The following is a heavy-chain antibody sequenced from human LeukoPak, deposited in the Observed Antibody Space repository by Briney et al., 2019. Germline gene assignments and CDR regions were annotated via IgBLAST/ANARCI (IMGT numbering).Heavy chain of an antibody. J-gene: IGHJ5*02. Sequence: ASVKVSCKASGYAFSFYGINWVRQAPGQGLEWMGFISVNNGNTHYAEKFQGRVTMATDTSTSTAYMELRSLRSDDTAVYYCARDQYTVVPAALVDPWGQGTLVTVSS. CDR2: ISVNNGNT. CDR3: ARDQYTVVPAALVDP. D-gene: IGHD2-2*01. CDR1: GYAFSFYG. V-gene: IGHV1-18*01.